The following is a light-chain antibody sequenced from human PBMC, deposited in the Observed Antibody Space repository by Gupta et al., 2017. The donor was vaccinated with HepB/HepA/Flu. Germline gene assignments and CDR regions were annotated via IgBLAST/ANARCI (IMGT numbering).Light chain of an antibody. Sequence: QSALTQPASVSGSPGQPITISCTGTSSDVGGYNYVSWYQQHPGKAPKLMIYDVSNRPSGVSNRFSGSKSVNTASLTISGLQAEDEADYYCSSYTSSSTPVFGGGTKLTVL. J-gene: IGLJ3*02. CDR1: SSDVGGYNY. V-gene: IGLV2-14*03. CDR2: DVS. CDR3: SSYTSSSTPV.